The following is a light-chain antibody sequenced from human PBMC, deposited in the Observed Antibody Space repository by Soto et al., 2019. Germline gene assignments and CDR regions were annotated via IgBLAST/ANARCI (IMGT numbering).Light chain of an antibody. CDR3: QQYDDLPYT. Sequence: DIQMTQSPSSLSASVGDRVTITFQASQDISNHLNWYQQKPGKAPKLLIYDASNLETGVPSRFSGSGSGTDFTFTISSLQPEDIATFYCQQYDDLPYTFGQGTNLEIK. J-gene: IGKJ2*01. CDR2: DAS. CDR1: QDISNH. V-gene: IGKV1-33*01.